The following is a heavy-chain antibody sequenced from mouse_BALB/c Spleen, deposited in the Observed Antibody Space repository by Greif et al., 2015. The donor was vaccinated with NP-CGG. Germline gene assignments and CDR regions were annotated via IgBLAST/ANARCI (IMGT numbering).Heavy chain of an antibody. J-gene: IGHJ2*01. Sequence: QVHVKQSGAELVRPGTSVKISCKASGYTFTNYWLGWVKQRPGHGLEWIGDIYPGGGYTNYNEKFKGKATLTADTSSSTAYMQLSSLTSEDSAVYFCARGGGNYAYYFDYWGQGTTLTVSS. CDR3: ARGGGNYAYYFDY. D-gene: IGHD2-1*01. CDR1: GYTFTNYW. V-gene: IGHV1-63*02. CDR2: IYPGGGYT.